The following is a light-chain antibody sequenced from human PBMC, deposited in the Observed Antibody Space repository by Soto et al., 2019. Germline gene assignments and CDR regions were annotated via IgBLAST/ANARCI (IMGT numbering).Light chain of an antibody. CDR1: SSNIGAGYD. CDR2: TNS. Sequence: VLTQPPSVSGAPGQGVTISCAGTSSNIGAGYDVHWYQQVPGTAPKLLIYTNSNRPSGVPDRFSGSKSGTSASLAITGLQAADEADYYCQSYDSSLSALVFGGGTKVTVL. V-gene: IGLV1-40*01. CDR3: QSYDSSLSALV. J-gene: IGLJ3*02.